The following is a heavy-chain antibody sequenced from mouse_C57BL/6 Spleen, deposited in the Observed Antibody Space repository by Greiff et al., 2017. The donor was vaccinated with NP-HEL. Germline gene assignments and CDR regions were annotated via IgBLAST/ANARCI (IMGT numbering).Heavy chain of an antibody. J-gene: IGHJ4*01. Sequence: DVMLVESGGGLVKPGGSLKLSCAASGFTFSDYGMHWVRQAPEKGLEWVAYISSGSSTIYYADTVKGRFTISRDNAKNTLFLQMTSLRSEDTAMYYCARPLYYGNSYAMDYWGQGTSVTVSS. CDR3: ARPLYYGNSYAMDY. CDR2: ISSGSSTI. V-gene: IGHV5-17*01. CDR1: GFTFSDYG. D-gene: IGHD2-1*01.